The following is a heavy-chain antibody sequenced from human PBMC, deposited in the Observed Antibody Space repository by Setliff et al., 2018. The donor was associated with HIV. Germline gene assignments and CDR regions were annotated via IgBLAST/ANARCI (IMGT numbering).Heavy chain of an antibody. J-gene: IGHJ3*02. V-gene: IGHV3-21*06. Sequence: GGSLRLSCAASGLTLGDYSMVWVRQAPGKGLEWVSSISANSIHVYYAESLKGRFTISGDNARNSLYLQMNSLRVEDTAMYYCTSQGQNTFNIWGPGTMVTVSS. CDR2: ISANSIHV. CDR3: TSQGQNTFNI. CDR1: GLTLGDYS.